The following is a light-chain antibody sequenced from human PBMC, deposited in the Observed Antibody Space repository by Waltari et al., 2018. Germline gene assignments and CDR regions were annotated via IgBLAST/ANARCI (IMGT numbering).Light chain of an antibody. CDR1: QSVSSN. CDR3: QHSDT. J-gene: IGKJ2*01. V-gene: IGKV3-15*01. CDR2: GAS. Sequence: EIVMTHSPGTLSVSPGETATLSCRARQSVSSNLAWYQQKPGQSPRLLIYGASTRATGIPARFSGSGSGTDFTLTISSLQSEDFAVYYCQHSDTFGQGTKLEIK.